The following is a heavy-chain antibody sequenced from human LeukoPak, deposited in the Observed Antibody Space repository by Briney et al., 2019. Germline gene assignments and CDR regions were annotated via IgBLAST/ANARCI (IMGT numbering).Heavy chain of an antibody. J-gene: IGHJ5*02. CDR1: GGSISSGDYY. V-gene: IGHV4-30-4*01. CDR2: IYYSGST. CDR3: AREALAEGWFDP. Sequence: SQTLSLTCTVSGGSISSGDYYWSWIRQPPGKGLEWIGYIYYSGSTYYNPSLKSRVTISVDTSKNQFSLKLSSVTAADTAEYYCAREALAEGWFDPWGQGTLVTVSS.